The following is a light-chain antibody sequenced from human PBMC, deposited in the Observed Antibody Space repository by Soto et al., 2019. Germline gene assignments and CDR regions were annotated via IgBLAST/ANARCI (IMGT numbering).Light chain of an antibody. V-gene: IGLV2-14*01. CDR3: SSYTNNQRV. Sequence: QSALTQPASVSGSPGQSITISCTGTSSDIGGHNYVSWYQQFPDKAPKLMIYEVNNRPSGVSNRFSGSKSGNTASLTISGLQAEDEADYYCSSYTNNQRVFGGGTKLTVL. CDR2: EVN. CDR1: SSDIGGHNY. J-gene: IGLJ3*02.